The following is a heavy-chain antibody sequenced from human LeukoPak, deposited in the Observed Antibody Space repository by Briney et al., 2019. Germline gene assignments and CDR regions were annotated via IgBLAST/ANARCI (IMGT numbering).Heavy chain of an antibody. CDR2: ITSSSSTI. Sequence: GGSLRLSCAASGFTFSTYKMNWVRQAPGKGLEWVSYITSSSSTIYYADSVKGRFTISRDNAKDSLYLQMNSLRADDTAMYYCATGDALDVWGRGTMVTVSS. J-gene: IGHJ3*01. V-gene: IGHV3-48*04. CDR3: ATGDALDV. CDR1: GFTFSTYK.